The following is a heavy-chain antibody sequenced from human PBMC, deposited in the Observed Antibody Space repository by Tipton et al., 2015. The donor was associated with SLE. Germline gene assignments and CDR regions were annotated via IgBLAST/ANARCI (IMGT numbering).Heavy chain of an antibody. D-gene: IGHD2-8*01. Sequence: TLSLTCEVYGGSFSGYYWSWIRQSPGKGLEWVGEINYSGSTKYNPSLKSRVTISVDASKNHFSLRLTSVTAADTGVYYCARDGPPNYYYYGMDVWGQGTLVTVSS. CDR3: ARDGPPNYYYYGMDV. CDR1: GGSFSGYY. V-gene: IGHV4-34*01. J-gene: IGHJ6*02. CDR2: INYSGST.